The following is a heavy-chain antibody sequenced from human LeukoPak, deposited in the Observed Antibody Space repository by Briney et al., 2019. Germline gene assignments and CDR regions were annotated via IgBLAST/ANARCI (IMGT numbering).Heavy chain of an antibody. CDR2: IYSGGST. CDR3: ARSPTRGYSYGSFDY. D-gene: IGHD5-18*01. CDR1: GFTVSSNY. J-gene: IGHJ4*02. Sequence: GGSLRLSCAASGFTVSSNYMSWVRQAPGKWLEWVSVIYSGGSTYYADSVKGRFTISRDNSKNTLYLQMNSLRAEDTAVYYCARSPTRGYSYGSFDYWGQGTLVTVSS. V-gene: IGHV3-53*01.